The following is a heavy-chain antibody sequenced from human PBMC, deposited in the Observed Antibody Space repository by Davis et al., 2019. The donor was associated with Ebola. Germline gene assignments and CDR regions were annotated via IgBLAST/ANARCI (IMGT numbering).Heavy chain of an antibody. CDR2: INGDGSST. V-gene: IGHV3-74*01. D-gene: IGHD1-26*01. Sequence: GESLKISCAAFGFTFSSYSMNWVRQAPGKGLEWVSRINGDGSSTTNADSVKGRFTISRDNAKSTLYLQMNSLRAEDTAVYYCVVPSGSSTFDYWGQGTLVTVSS. CDR1: GFTFSSYS. CDR3: VVPSGSSTFDY. J-gene: IGHJ4*02.